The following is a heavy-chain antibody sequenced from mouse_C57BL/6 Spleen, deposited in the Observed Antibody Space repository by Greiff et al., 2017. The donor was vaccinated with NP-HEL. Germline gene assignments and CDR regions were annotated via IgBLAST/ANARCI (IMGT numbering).Heavy chain of an antibody. CDR3: AREGITTVVGDY. V-gene: IGHV1-26*01. Sequence: EVQLQQSGPELVKPGASVKISCKASGYTFTDYYMNWVKQSHGKSLEWIGDINPNNGGTSYNQKFKGKATLTVDKSSSTAYMERRSLTSEDSAVYYCAREGITTVVGDYWGQGTTLTVSS. J-gene: IGHJ2*01. CDR2: INPNNGGT. CDR1: GYTFTDYY. D-gene: IGHD1-1*01.